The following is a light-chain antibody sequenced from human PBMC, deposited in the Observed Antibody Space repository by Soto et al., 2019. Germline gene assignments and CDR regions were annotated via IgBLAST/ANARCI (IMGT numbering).Light chain of an antibody. CDR1: SSDVGGYNY. V-gene: IGLV2-14*01. CDR2: DVS. J-gene: IGLJ1*01. CDR3: SSYTSSSTLIV. Sequence: QSVLTQPASVSGSPGQSITISCTGTSSDVGGYNYVSWYQQHPGKAPKLMNYDVSNRPSGVSNRFSGSKSGNTASLTISGLQAEDEADYYCSSYTSSSTLIVFGTGTKVTVL.